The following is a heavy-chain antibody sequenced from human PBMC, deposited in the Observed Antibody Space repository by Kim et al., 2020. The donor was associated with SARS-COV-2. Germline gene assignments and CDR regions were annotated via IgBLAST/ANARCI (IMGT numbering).Heavy chain of an antibody. D-gene: IGHD3-9*01. CDR2: IKQDGSEK. CDR1: GFTFSSYW. CDR3: ARGSVDILLRYFDWSQYYYYGMDV. V-gene: IGHV3-7*01. J-gene: IGHJ6*02. Sequence: GGSLRLSCAASGFTFSSYWMSWVRQAPGKGLEWVANIKQDGSEKYYVDSVKGRFTISRDNAKNSLYLQMNSLRAEDTAVYYCARGSVDILLRYFDWSQYYYYGMDVWGQGTTVTVSS.